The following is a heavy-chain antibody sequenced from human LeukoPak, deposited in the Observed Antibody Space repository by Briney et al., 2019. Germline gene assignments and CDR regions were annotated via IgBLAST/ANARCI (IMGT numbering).Heavy chain of an antibody. J-gene: IGHJ3*02. CDR3: ARAVYEDAFDI. V-gene: IGHV1-46*01. CDR2: INPSGGST. D-gene: IGHD2-8*01. Sequence: ASVKVSCKASGYTFTSYYMHWVRQAPGQGLEGMGIINPSGGSTSYAQKFQGRVTMTRDTSTSTVYMELSSLRSEDTAVYYCARAVYEDAFDIWGQGTMVTVSS. CDR1: GYTFTSYY.